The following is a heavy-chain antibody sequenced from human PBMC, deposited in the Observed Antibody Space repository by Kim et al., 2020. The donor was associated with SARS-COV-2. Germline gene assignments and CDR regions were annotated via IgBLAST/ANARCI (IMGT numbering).Heavy chain of an antibody. CDR1: GFTFSSYG. Sequence: GGSLILSCAASGFTFSSYGMHWVRQAPGKGLEWVAVISYDGSNKYYADSVKGRFTISRDNSKNTLYLQMNSLRAEDTAVYYCARGDLAGIAAAWGYWGQGTLVTVSS. CDR3: ARGDLAGIAAAWGY. D-gene: IGHD6-13*01. CDR2: ISYDGSNK. J-gene: IGHJ4*02. V-gene: IGHV3-33*05.